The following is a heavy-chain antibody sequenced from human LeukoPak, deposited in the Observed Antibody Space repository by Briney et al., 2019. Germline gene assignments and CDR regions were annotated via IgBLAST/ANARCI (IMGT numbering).Heavy chain of an antibody. Sequence: PGGSLRLSCAASGFTFSSYWMHWVRQAPGKGLVWVSRINTDGSSTSYADSVKGRFTISRDNAKNTLYLQMNNLRAEDTALYYCAKTLGSITYDAYDIWGQGTMVTVSS. V-gene: IGHV3-74*01. J-gene: IGHJ3*02. D-gene: IGHD7-27*01. CDR3: AKTLGSITYDAYDI. CDR2: INTDGSST. CDR1: GFTFSSYW.